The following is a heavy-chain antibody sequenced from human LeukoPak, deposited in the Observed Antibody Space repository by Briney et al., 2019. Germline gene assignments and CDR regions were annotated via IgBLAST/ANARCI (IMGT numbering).Heavy chain of an antibody. J-gene: IGHJ4*02. D-gene: IGHD2-8*01. CDR1: GFTFSTYS. Sequence: GGSLRLSCAASGFTFSTYSMNWVRQAPGEGLEWVSYISSSSSTIYYADSVKGRFAISRDNAKNSLYLQMNSLRAEDTAVYYCASPRGYCTNGVCDAFDSWGQGTLVTVSS. V-gene: IGHV3-48*01. CDR3: ASPRGYCTNGVCDAFDS. CDR2: ISSSSSTI.